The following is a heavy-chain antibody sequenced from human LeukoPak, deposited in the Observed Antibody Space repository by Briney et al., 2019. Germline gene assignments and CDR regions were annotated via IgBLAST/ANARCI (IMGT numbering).Heavy chain of an antibody. CDR3: ARVAYSGSYYHAFDI. CDR1: GFTFSSYS. D-gene: IGHD1-26*01. Sequence: IPGGSLRLSCAASGFTFSSYSMNWVRQAPGKGLEWVSSISSSSSYIYYADSVKGRFTISRDNAKNSLYLQMNSLRAEDTAVYYCARVAYSGSYYHAFDIWGQGTMVTVSS. V-gene: IGHV3-21*01. CDR2: ISSSSSYI. J-gene: IGHJ3*02.